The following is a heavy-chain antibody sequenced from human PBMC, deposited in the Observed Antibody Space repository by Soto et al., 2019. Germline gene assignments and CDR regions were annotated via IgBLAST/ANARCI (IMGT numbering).Heavy chain of an antibody. CDR1: GCTFTSYG. Sequence: AALKVSCKTSGCTFTSYGISCVRRTPGQGVEWMGWISAYNGNTNYAQKLQGRVTMTTDTSTSTAYMELRSLRSDDTAVYYCARWVGITIFGVVIRGIDYWGQGTLVTVSS. CDR3: ARWVGITIFGVVIRGIDY. V-gene: IGHV1-18*01. J-gene: IGHJ4*02. D-gene: IGHD3-3*01. CDR2: ISAYNGNT.